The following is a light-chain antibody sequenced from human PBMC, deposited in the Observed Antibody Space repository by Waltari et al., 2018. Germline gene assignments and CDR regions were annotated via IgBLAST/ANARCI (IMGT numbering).Light chain of an antibody. Sequence: QTVVTQEPSLTVSPGGTVTLTCASSTGAVTSGYHPNWVQQKPGQPPRALIYGASNRHSRTTVRFSGSLFGGKAALTLSGVQLEDEAIYYCLLYYGGTLVFGGGTRLTVL. CDR3: LLYYGGTLV. CDR2: GAS. V-gene: IGLV7-43*01. CDR1: TGAVTSGYH. J-gene: IGLJ3*02.